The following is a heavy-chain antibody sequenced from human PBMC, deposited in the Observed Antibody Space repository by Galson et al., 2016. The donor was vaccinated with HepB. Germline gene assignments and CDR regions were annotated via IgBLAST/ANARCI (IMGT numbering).Heavy chain of an antibody. J-gene: IGHJ5*02. CDR1: GDLISSGGYY. Sequence: TLSLTCIVSGDLISSGGYYWSWIRQFPGEGLEWLAYIYYSGNIFYNPSLKSRLLISLDTSKNQFSLKLSSVTAADTAIYYCVREHPGGWFDPWGQGTLVAVSP. CDR3: VREHPGGWFDP. CDR2: IYYSGNI. D-gene: IGHD3-16*01. V-gene: IGHV4-31*03.